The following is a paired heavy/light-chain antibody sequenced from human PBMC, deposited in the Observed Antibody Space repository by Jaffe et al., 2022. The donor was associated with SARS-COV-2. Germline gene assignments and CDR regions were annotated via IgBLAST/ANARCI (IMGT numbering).Light chain of an antibody. Sequence: QSALTQPASVSGSPGQSITISCTGTSSDVGGYNYVSWYQQHPGKVPKLMIYDVNNRPSGVSNRFSGSKSGNTASLTISGLQAEDEADYYCCSYTSSSLVFGGGTKLTVL. V-gene: IGLV2-14*01. CDR2: DVN. CDR3: CSYTSSSLV. J-gene: IGLJ2*01. CDR1: SSDVGGYNY.
Heavy chain of an antibody. D-gene: IGHD3-3*01. CDR1: GFTFSSHW. CDR3: ARGKTRLEAGC. CDR2: IDKDGSVT. Sequence: EVQLVESGGGLVQPGGSLRLSCAASGFTFSSHWMQWVRQAPGKGLVWVSRIDKDGSVTTYADSVKGRFTISRDNAKNTLYLQMNSLGAEDTAVYYCARGKTRLEAGCWGQGTLVTVSS. J-gene: IGHJ4*02. V-gene: IGHV3-74*01.